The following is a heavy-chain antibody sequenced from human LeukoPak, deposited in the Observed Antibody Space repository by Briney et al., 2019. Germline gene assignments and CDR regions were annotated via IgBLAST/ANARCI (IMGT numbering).Heavy chain of an antibody. Sequence: PGGSLRLSCAASGFTFNNYAMSWVRQAPGKGLEWVSAISGSGGSTYYADSVKGRFTISRDNSKNTLYLQMNSLRAEDTAVYYCAKDVMSVGADGFDYWGQGTLVTVFS. CDR1: GFTFNNYA. V-gene: IGHV3-23*01. J-gene: IGHJ4*02. CDR2: ISGSGGST. D-gene: IGHD1-26*01. CDR3: AKDVMSVGADGFDY.